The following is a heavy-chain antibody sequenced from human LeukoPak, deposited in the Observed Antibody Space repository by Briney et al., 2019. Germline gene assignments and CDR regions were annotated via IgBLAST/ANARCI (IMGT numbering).Heavy chain of an antibody. CDR2: INPVGGST. CDR1: GYTFSNYY. J-gene: IGHJ4*02. CDR3: ARGYSYDSVLDY. V-gene: IGHV1-46*01. D-gene: IGHD5-18*01. Sequence: ASVKVSCKASGYTFSNYYMKWVRQAPGQGLEWMGIINPVGGSTSYAQKFQGRVTKTRDTSTSTVYMELSSLRYEDTAVYYCARGYSYDSVLDYWGQGTLVTVSS.